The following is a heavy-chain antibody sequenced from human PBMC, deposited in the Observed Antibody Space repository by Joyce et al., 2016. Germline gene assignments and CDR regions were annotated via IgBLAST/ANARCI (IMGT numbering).Heavy chain of an antibody. CDR2: NNPDNGGT. V-gene: IGHV1-2*02. Sequence: QVQLVQSGAEVKKPGTSVKVSCKASGYTFIGNYIHWVRQAPGQGLEWVGYNNPDNGGTDYAQNFQGRVTMTRDTSISTAYMQLGRLSADDTAVYYYARGGNLVHTSDPKMLFNYWGQGALVAVSS. CDR3: ARGGNLVHTSDPKMLFNY. J-gene: IGHJ4*02. D-gene: IGHD2-8*02. CDR1: GYTFIGNY.